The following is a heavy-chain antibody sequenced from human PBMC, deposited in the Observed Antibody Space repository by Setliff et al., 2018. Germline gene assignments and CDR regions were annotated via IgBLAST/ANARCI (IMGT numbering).Heavy chain of an antibody. Sequence: ASVKVSCKASGYTSTSYDINWVRQATGQGLEWMGWMNPNSGNTGYAQKFQGRVTMTEDTSTDTAYMELSSLRSEDTAVYYCATPRSGIIDAFDIWGQGTMVTVSS. D-gene: IGHD2-15*01. CDR1: GYTSTSYD. CDR2: MNPNSGNT. V-gene: IGHV1-8*02. CDR3: ATPRSGIIDAFDI. J-gene: IGHJ3*02.